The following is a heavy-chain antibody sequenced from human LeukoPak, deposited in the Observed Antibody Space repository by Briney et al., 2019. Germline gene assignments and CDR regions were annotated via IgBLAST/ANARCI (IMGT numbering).Heavy chain of an antibody. CDR3: AKDKGGSGSSFDY. CDR2: IPYDGSNK. V-gene: IGHV3-30*18. CDR1: GFTFSSYG. J-gene: IGHJ4*02. D-gene: IGHD3-10*01. Sequence: PGGSLRLSCAASGFTFSSYGMHWVRQAPGKGLEWVAVIPYDGSNKYYADSVKGRFTISRDNSKNTLYLQMNSLRAEDTAVYYCAKDKGGSGSSFDYWGQGTLVTVSS.